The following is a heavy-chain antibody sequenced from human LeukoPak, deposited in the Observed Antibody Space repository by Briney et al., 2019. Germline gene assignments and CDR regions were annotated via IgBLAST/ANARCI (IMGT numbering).Heavy chain of an antibody. Sequence: PGRSLRLSCAASGFTFDDYAMHWVRPAPGKGLEWVSGISWNNGSIGYADSVKGRFTISRDNAKNSLYLQMNSLRAEDTALYYCAKDLSTFGVVTTPDYWGQGTLVTVSS. V-gene: IGHV3-9*01. CDR2: ISWNNGSI. CDR1: GFTFDDYA. CDR3: AKDLSTFGVVTTPDY. J-gene: IGHJ4*02. D-gene: IGHD3-3*01.